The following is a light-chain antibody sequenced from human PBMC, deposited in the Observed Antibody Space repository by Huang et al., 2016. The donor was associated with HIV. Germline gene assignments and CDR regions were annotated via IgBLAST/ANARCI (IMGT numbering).Light chain of an antibody. CDR3: QQYDNWPLT. CDR1: HSVSSN. Sequence: ERVMTQSPATLSVAPGERVTLSCRASHSVSSNLAWYHQKPGQSPRLLIRCASTRATGIPAMFSGSGSGTEFTLAISSLQSEESGVYFCQQYDNWPLTFGQGTRLEIK. CDR2: CAS. V-gene: IGKV3-15*01. J-gene: IGKJ5*01.